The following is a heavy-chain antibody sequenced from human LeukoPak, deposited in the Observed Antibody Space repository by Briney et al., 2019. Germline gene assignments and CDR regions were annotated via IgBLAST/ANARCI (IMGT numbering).Heavy chain of an antibody. CDR3: ARASNQLEVNFDY. CDR2: IYYSGST. D-gene: IGHD1-1*01. V-gene: IGHV4-59*01. Sequence: PSETLSLTCTVSGGSISSYYWSWIRQPPGKGLEWIGCIYYSGSTNYNPSLKSRVTISVDTSKNQFSLKLSSVTAADTAVYYCARASNQLEVNFDYWGQGTLVTVSS. CDR1: GGSISSYY. J-gene: IGHJ4*02.